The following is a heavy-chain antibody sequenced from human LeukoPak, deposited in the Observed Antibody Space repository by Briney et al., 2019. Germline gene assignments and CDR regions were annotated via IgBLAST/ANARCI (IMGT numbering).Heavy chain of an antibody. V-gene: IGHV4-59*01. D-gene: IGHD3-22*01. Sequence: SETLSLTCTVSGGSISSYYWSWIRQPPGKGLEWIGYIYYSGSTNYNPSLKRRVTISVDTSKNQFSLKLSSVTAADTAVYYCARRPRIYYYDSSGYPRYYYYMDVWGKGTTVTVSS. J-gene: IGHJ6*03. CDR1: GGSISSYY. CDR2: IYYSGST. CDR3: ARRPRIYYYDSSGYPRYYYYMDV.